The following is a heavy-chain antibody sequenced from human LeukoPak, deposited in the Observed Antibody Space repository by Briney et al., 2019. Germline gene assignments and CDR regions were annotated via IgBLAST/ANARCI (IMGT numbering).Heavy chain of an antibody. V-gene: IGHV3-7*03. D-gene: IGHD4-17*01. Sequence: GGSLRLSCAASGFVFSNYWMTWVRQAPGKGLEWVAHIKQDGSDKNYLDSVKGRFTISRDNAQNSLYLQMNSLRAEDTAVYYCAKDHGDYPSRYFDVWGRGTLVTVSS. CDR3: AKDHGDYPSRYFDV. CDR1: GFVFSNYW. J-gene: IGHJ2*01. CDR2: IKQDGSDK.